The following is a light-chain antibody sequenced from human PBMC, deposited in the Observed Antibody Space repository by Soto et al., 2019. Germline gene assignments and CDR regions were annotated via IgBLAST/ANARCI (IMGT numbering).Light chain of an antibody. J-gene: IGLJ1*01. Sequence: QSALTQPASVSGSPGQSITVSCTGTSSDVGGYKYVSWYQHHPGRAPKLMIYEVNNRPSGVSHRFSGSKSGNTASLTISGLQPEDEADYYCLSYAGSYNFVFGSGTKVTVL. CDR1: SSDVGGYKY. CDR3: LSYAGSYNFV. V-gene: IGLV2-14*01. CDR2: EVN.